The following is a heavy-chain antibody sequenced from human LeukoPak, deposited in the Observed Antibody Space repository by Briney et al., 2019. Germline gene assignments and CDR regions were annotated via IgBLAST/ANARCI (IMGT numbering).Heavy chain of an antibody. J-gene: IGHJ4*02. CDR3: ARVSTEDSSGYYYSGY. CDR1: GGSISSGDYY. CDR2: IYYSGST. D-gene: IGHD3-22*01. Sequence: SETLSLTCAVSGGSISSGDYYWSWIRQPPGKGLEWIGYIYYSGSTYYNPSLKSRVTISVDTSKNQFSLKLSSVTAADTAVYYCARVSTEDSSGYYYSGYWGQGTLVTVSS. V-gene: IGHV4-30-4*01.